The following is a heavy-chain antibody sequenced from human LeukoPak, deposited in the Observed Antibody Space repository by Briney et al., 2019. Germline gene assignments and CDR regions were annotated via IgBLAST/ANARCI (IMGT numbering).Heavy chain of an antibody. J-gene: IGHJ4*02. CDR3: ARQRKGTIDC. V-gene: IGHV4-59*08. CDR1: GGSISSYY. Sequence: PSETLSLTCTVSGGSISSYYWSWIRQPPGKGLEWIGYIYYSGSTNYNPSLKSRATISVDTSKNQFSLKLSSVTAADTAVYYCARQRKGTIDCWGQGTLVTVSS. CDR2: IYYSGST. D-gene: IGHD1-1*01.